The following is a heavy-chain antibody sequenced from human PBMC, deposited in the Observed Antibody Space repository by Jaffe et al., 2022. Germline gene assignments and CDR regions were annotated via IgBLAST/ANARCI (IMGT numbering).Heavy chain of an antibody. D-gene: IGHD3-10*01. J-gene: IGHJ2*01. CDR2: INHSGST. CDR1: GGSFSGYY. Sequence: QVQLQQWGAGLLKPSETLSLTCAVYGGSFSGYYWSWIRQPPGKGLEWIGEINHSGSTNYNPSLKSRVTISVDTSKNQFSLKLSSVTAADTAVYYCARGDLSFVRRYWYFDLWGRGTLVTVSS. CDR3: ARGDLSFVRRYWYFDL. V-gene: IGHV4-34*01.